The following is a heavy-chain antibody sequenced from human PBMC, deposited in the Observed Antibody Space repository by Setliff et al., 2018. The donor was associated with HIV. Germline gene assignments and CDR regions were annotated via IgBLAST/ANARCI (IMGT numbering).Heavy chain of an antibody. CDR1: GGSISSYY. CDR2: IYYSGST. Sequence: SETLSLTCTVSGGSISSYYWSWIRQPPGKGLEWIGYIYYSGSTNYNPSLKSRVTISVDTSKNQFSLKLSSVTAADTAVYYCARNPGSGGSCPDAFDIWGQGTMVTVSS. CDR3: ARNPGSGGSCPDAFDI. J-gene: IGHJ3*02. D-gene: IGHD2-15*01. V-gene: IGHV4-59*01.